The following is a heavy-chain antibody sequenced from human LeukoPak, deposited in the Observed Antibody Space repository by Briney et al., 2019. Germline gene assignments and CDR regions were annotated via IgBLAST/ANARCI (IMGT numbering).Heavy chain of an antibody. V-gene: IGHV1-69-2*01. CDR2: VDPEDGET. J-gene: IGHJ4*02. CDR1: GYTFTDYY. D-gene: IGHD7-27*01. Sequence: ASVKISCKVSGYTFTDYYMHWVQQAPGKGLEWMGLVDPEDGETIYAEKFQGRVTITADTSTDTAYMELSSLRSEDTAVYYCVTVGRWGSRVDYWGQGTLVTVSS. CDR3: VTVGRWGSRVDY.